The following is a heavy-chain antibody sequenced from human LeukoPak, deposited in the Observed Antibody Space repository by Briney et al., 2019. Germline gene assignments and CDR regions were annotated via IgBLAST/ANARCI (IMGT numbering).Heavy chain of an antibody. J-gene: IGHJ4*02. CDR1: GGSISSYY. CDR3: ARGSGLYYY. Sequence: SETLSLTGTVSGGSISSYYRSWVRQPPGKGLEWIGYIYYSGSTNYNPSPKSRVTISVDTSKNQFSLKLSSVAAADTAVYYCARGSGLYYYWGQGTLVTVSS. CDR2: IYYSGST. V-gene: IGHV4-59*08. D-gene: IGHD6-19*01.